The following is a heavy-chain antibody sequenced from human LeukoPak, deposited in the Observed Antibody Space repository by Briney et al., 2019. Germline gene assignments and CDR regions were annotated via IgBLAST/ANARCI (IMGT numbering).Heavy chain of an antibody. J-gene: IGHJ4*02. CDR3: ARDLASTSNWEFDF. V-gene: IGHV1-2*04. D-gene: IGHD1-26*01. Sequence: GASVRVSCKASGYTFAGYFIHWLRQAPGQGLEWMGRINPNSGDTEYAPKFQGWVTMTRDTSISTAYVEVRRLISDDTAVYYCARDLASTSNWEFDFWGQGTLVIVSS. CDR1: GYTFAGYF. CDR2: INPNSGDT.